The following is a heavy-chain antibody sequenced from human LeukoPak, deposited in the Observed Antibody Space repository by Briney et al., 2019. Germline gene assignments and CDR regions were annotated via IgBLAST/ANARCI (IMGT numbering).Heavy chain of an antibody. CDR1: GFTFSSYS. D-gene: IGHD6-13*01. CDR3: AKKGSTWHFAY. Sequence: GGSLRLSCAASGFTFSSYSMNWVRQAPGKGLGWVSAISGSGDNTFYADSVKGRFTISRDNSKNTLYLQMHTLRAEDTAVYYCAKKGSTWHFAYWGQGTLVTVSS. J-gene: IGHJ4*02. CDR2: ISGSGDNT. V-gene: IGHV3-23*01.